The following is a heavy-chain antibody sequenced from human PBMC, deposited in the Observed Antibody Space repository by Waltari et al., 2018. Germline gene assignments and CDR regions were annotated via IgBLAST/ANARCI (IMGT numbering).Heavy chain of an antibody. Sequence: EVQLVESGGGLVQPGGSLRLSCAASGFTFSSHWMSWVRQAPGKGLEWVANIKQDGSEKYYVDSVKGRFTISRDNAKNSLYLQMNGLRAEDTAVYYCARVSYGDAFDIWGQGTMVTVSS. D-gene: IGHD1-26*01. CDR2: IKQDGSEK. CDR3: ARVSYGDAFDI. CDR1: GFTFSSHW. J-gene: IGHJ3*02. V-gene: IGHV3-7*01.